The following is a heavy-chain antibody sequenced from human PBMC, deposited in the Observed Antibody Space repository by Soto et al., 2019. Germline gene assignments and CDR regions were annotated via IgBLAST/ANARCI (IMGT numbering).Heavy chain of an antibody. CDR1: GFTFSSYG. Sequence: LRLSCAASGFTFSSYGMFWVRQAPGRGLEWVAFISYDGSNKCSDSVKGRFTISRDNSKNTLYLQMNSLRAEDTAVYYCAKGSYSGRYSDFDCWGQGTLVTVSS. V-gene: IGHV3-30*18. CDR3: AKGSYSGRYSDFDC. D-gene: IGHD1-26*01. CDR2: ISYDGSNK. J-gene: IGHJ4*02.